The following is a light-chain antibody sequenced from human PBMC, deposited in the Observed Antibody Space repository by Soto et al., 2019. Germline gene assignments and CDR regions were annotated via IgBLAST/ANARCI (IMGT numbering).Light chain of an antibody. CDR2: DAS. Sequence: EIVLTQSPATLSLSPGERATLSCRASQSVSSYLAWYQQKPGQAPRLLIYDASNRATGIPARFSGSRTGTDFTISISSLEPEEFAVSYEQLLSNCRLTCGGGTKVEIE. CDR1: QSVSSY. J-gene: IGKJ4*01. V-gene: IGKV3-11*01. CDR3: QLLSNCRLT.